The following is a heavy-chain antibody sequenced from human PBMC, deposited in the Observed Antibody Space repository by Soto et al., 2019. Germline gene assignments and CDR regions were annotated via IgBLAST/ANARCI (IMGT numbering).Heavy chain of an antibody. J-gene: IGHJ4*02. Sequence: QEQLVESGGGVVQPGRSLRLSCAASGFSFSTSAMHWVRQPPGKGLEWVAVMAYDGSNKFYADSVKGRFTISRDNSHNTLYLQMNSLKPEDTAVYYCAREGDDSDWYGPACWGQGTRVSVSS. V-gene: IGHV3-30-3*01. CDR2: MAYDGSNK. CDR1: GFSFSTSA. CDR3: AREGDDSDWYGPAC. D-gene: IGHD6-19*01.